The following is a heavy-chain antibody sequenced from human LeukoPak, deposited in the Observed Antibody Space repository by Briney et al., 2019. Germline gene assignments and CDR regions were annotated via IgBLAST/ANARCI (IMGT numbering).Heavy chain of an antibody. CDR1: GFTFGKYW. D-gene: IGHD3-3*01. J-gene: IGHJ4*02. V-gene: IGHV3-7*03. CDR2: IKLDGSEK. Sequence: GGSLRPSCVPSGFTFGKYWMSWVRQPPGKGREWVANIKLDGSEKNYVDSVKGRFTISRDNTKNSLYLQMNSLRAEDTAVFYCARDQYDTWSRRGNFDSWGQGTLVIVSS. CDR3: ARDQYDTWSRRGNFDS.